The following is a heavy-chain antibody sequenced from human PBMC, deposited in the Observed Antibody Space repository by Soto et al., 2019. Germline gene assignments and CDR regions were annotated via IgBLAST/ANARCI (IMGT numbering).Heavy chain of an antibody. CDR1: GYTFTSYY. V-gene: IGHV1-46*01. CDR3: ARDNKGSSKAGGNWFDP. CDR2: INPSGGST. Sequence: ASVKVSCKASGYTFTSYYMHWVRQAPGQGLEWMGIINPSGGSTSYAQKFQGRVTMTRDTSTSTVYMELSSLGSEDTAVYYCARDNKGSSKAGGNWFDPWGQGTLVTVSS. D-gene: IGHD6-6*01. J-gene: IGHJ5*02.